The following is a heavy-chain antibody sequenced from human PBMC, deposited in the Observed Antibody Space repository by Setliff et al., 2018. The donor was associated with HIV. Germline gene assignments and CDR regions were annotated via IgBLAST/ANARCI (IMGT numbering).Heavy chain of an antibody. Sequence: SETLSLTCTVSGGSISSHFWSWIRQPPGKGLEWIGYIYYSGSTYYNPSLKSRVTISVDTSKNQFSLKLSSVTAADTAVYYCAREVYYGSGSSDTAPGWGQGTLVTVSS. J-gene: IGHJ4*02. CDR3: AREVYYGSGSSDTAPG. CDR1: GGSISSHF. CDR2: IYYSGST. D-gene: IGHD3-10*01. V-gene: IGHV4-30-4*08.